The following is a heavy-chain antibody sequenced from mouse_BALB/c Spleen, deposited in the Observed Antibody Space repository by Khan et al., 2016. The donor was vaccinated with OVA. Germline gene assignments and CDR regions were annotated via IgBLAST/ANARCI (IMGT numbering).Heavy chain of an antibody. CDR1: GYSITSGYA. D-gene: IGHD1-1*01. CDR3: ARGNYYGYYFDY. J-gene: IGHJ2*01. CDR2: ISYSGVT. V-gene: IGHV3-2*02. Sequence: VQLQQSGPGLVKPSQSLSLTCTVTGYSITSGYAWNWIRQFPGNKLEWMGYISYSGVTSYTPSLKSRISITRDTSKNQFFLHLNSVTTEDTATYYCARGNYYGYYFDYWGQGTTLTVSA.